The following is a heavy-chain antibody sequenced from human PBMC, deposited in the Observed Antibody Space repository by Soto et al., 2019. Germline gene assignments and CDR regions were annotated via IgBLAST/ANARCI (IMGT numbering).Heavy chain of an antibody. J-gene: IGHJ5*02. CDR3: TKGDSSGFFDPSTGYSTTDH. CDR2: ITTSGDIT. V-gene: IGHV3-23*01. CDR1: GFIFKDFA. D-gene: IGHD2-15*01. Sequence: DVQLFESGGGLVEPGESLRLSCAASGFIFKDFAMSWVRQAPGRGLEWVSTITTSGDITYSADSVRGRFTISRDNSANTRFLQRSSLRGDDTATYYCTKGDSSGFFDPSTGYSTTDHWGQGTLVTVSS.